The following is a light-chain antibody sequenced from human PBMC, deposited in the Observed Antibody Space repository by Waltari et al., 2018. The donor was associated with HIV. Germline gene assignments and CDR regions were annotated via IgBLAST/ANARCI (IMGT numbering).Light chain of an antibody. CDR2: EVT. CDR1: SSAVGGFNY. V-gene: IGLV2-8*01. Sequence: PPSPPGSPDQPATIPCTGTSSAVGGFNYVSCYQQYPGKAPKLMIYEVTKRPSGVPDRFSGSKSGNTASLTVSGLQAEDEADYYCSSYAGSNNYVVFGGGTRLTVL. CDR3: SSYAGSNNYVV. J-gene: IGLJ2*01.